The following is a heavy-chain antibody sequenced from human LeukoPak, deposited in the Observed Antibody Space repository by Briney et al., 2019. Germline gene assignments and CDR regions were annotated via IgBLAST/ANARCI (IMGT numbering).Heavy chain of an antibody. V-gene: IGHV3-74*01. J-gene: IGHJ3*02. CDR3: ARDPHGGSGSDPHDAFDI. D-gene: IGHD1-26*01. CDR2: IKSDGSKT. Sequence: GGSLRLSCAASGFTFSSAWMHWVRQAPGKGLVWVSRIKSDGSKTSYADSVKGRFTISRDNAKNTLYLQMNSLRAEDTAVYYCARDPHGGSGSDPHDAFDIWGQGTMVTVSS. CDR1: GFTFSSAW.